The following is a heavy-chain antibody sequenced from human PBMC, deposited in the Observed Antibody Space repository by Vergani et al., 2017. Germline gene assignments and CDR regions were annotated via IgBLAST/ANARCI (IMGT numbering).Heavy chain of an antibody. D-gene: IGHD4-17*01. CDR3: AREDYGDSFDAFDI. CDR2: IYYSGST. CDR1: GGSISSGGYY. J-gene: IGHJ3*02. Sequence: QVQLQESGPGLVKPSQTLSLTCTVSGGSISSGGYYWSWIRQPPGKGLVWIGYIYYSGSTYYTPSLQSRVTISVDTSKNQFSLKLSSVTAADTAVYYCAREDYGDSFDAFDIWGQGTMVTVSS. V-gene: IGHV4-31*03.